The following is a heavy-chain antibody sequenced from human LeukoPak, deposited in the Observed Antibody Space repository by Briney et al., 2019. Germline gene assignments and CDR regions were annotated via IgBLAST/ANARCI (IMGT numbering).Heavy chain of an antibody. Sequence: ASVKVSCKASGYTFTSYGISWVRQAPGQGLERMGWISAYNGNTNYAQKLQGRVTMTTDTSTSTAYMELRSLRSDDTAVYYCARDLEGAYSYGDSGEFDYWGQGTLVTVSS. D-gene: IGHD4-17*01. V-gene: IGHV1-18*01. CDR3: ARDLEGAYSYGDSGEFDY. J-gene: IGHJ4*02. CDR1: GYTFTSYG. CDR2: ISAYNGNT.